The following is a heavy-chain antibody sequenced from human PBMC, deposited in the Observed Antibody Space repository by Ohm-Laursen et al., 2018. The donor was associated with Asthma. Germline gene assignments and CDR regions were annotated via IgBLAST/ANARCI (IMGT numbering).Heavy chain of an antibody. CDR1: GFTSSNHW. D-gene: IGHD3-10*01. CDR2: INQDGSIW. V-gene: IGHV3-7*05. CDR3: AVSIYAYGEGAY. J-gene: IGHJ4*02. Sequence: SLRLSCAASGFTSSNHWMTWVRQAPGRGLEWVANINQDGSIWGYVDSVKGRFAISRGNAHNSLYLQMNSLRAEDTAFYYCAVSIYAYGEGAYWGQGTLVTVSS.